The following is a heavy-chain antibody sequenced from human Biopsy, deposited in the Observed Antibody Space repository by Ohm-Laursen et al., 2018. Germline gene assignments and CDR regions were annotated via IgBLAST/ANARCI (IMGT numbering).Heavy chain of an antibody. CDR3: ARGMRSSGWPYFDS. D-gene: IGHD6-19*01. V-gene: IGHV4-61*01. J-gene: IGHJ4*02. Sequence: GTLSLTWTVSGDSLTSGPENWSWIRQSPGQGLEYIGFIYSGGNTNYNPSLKNRVTMSVDMPKNQFSLKLSSVTAADTAIYYCARGMRSSGWPYFDSWGQGTLVTVSS. CDR1: GDSLTSGPEN. CDR2: IYSGGNT.